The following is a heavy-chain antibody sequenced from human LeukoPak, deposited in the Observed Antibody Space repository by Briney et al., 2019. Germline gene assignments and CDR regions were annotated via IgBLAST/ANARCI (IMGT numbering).Heavy chain of an antibody. Sequence: GGSLRLACVASGFNFNIYSMSWVRQAPGKGLEWVSAISGSGGSTYYADSVKGRFTISRDNSKNTLYLQMNSLRAEDTAVYYCAKMGMSITMIVGLDYWGQGTLVTVSS. J-gene: IGHJ4*02. D-gene: IGHD3-22*01. V-gene: IGHV3-23*01. CDR1: GFNFNIYS. CDR2: ISGSGGST. CDR3: AKMGMSITMIVGLDY.